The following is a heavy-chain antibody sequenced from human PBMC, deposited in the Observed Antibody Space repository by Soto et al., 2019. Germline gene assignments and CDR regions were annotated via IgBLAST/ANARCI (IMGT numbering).Heavy chain of an antibody. V-gene: IGHV1-69*01. CDR3: ARDRHYENHTFSYLKYYFDY. D-gene: IGHD3-22*01. Sequence: QVQLVQSGTEVKKPGSSVKVSCKTSGGTFSSFPIAWVRQAPGQGLEWVGGIIPVLGAPSYARTFQGRATITADESTSAAYLELSSLRSDDTAVYFCARDRHYENHTFSYLKYYFDYWGQGTLVTVSS. CDR2: IIPVLGAP. CDR1: GGTFSSFP. J-gene: IGHJ4*02.